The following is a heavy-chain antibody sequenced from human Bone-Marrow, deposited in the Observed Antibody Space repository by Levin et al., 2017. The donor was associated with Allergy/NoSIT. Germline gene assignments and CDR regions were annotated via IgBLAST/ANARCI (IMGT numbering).Heavy chain of an antibody. V-gene: IGHV3-21*01. CDR1: GFTFSSYS. Sequence: PGGSLRLSCAASGFTFSSYSMNWVRQAPGKGLEWVSSISSSSSYIYYADSVKGRFTISRDNAKNSLYLQMNSLRAEDTAVYYCARDSGVRYFDWLSRNLDYWGQGTLVTVSS. CDR3: ARDSGVRYFDWLSRNLDY. J-gene: IGHJ4*02. CDR2: ISSSSSYI. D-gene: IGHD3-9*01.